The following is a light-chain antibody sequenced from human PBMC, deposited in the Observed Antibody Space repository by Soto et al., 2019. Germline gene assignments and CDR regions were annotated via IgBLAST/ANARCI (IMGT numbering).Light chain of an antibody. J-gene: IGKJ5*01. CDR3: LQYGSSPVT. CDR2: GVS. Sequence: EIVLTQSPGTLSLSPGERATLSCRASQSVSSRFLAWFQQRPGQAPRLLIYGVSSRATGIPDRFSGSGSGTDFTLTNKKPEPGDFAVYYCLQYGSSPVTFGQGTRLDIK. CDR1: QSVSSRF. V-gene: IGKV3-20*01.